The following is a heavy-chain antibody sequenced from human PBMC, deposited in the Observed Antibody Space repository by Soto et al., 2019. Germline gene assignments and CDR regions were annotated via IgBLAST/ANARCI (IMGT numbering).Heavy chain of an antibody. J-gene: IGHJ6*02. V-gene: IGHV3-15*01. CDR1: GFTFSNAW. Sequence: GGSLRLSCAASGFTFSNAWMSWVRQTPGKGLEWVARIKIKADGRTTDYAAPVRGRFSISRYDSKNTLYLQWKSLTTADSAVYYCTKGGREVVRGVIGEDYYYYGMDVWGQGTTVTVSS. CDR3: TKGGREVVRGVIGEDYYYYGMDV. D-gene: IGHD3-10*01. CDR2: IKIKADGRTT.